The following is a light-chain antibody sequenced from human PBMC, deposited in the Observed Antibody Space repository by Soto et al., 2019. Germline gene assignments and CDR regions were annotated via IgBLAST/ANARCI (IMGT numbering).Light chain of an antibody. CDR3: QQPHGLT. CDR1: QTVSSI. V-gene: IGKV3-15*01. J-gene: IGKJ4*01. Sequence: EIVMTQSPATLSVSPGERATLFCRASQTVSSIFLAWYQQKPGQAPRLLIHGASTRATGIPARFSGSGSGTEFTLTISSLQSEDFAVYYCQQPHGLTFGGGTKVDIK. CDR2: GAS.